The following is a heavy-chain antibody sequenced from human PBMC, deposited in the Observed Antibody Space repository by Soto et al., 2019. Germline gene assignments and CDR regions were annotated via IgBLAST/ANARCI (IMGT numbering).Heavy chain of an antibody. CDR3: ARGELYVYGAFYGMDV. CDR2: ISSSSSTI. CDR1: GFTFSSYS. V-gene: IGHV3-48*02. D-gene: IGHD4-17*01. J-gene: IGHJ6*02. Sequence: GGSLRLSCAASGFTFSSYSMSWVRQAPGKGLEWVSYISSSSSTIYYADSVKGRFTISRDNAKNSLYLQMNSLRDEDTAVYYCARGELYVYGAFYGMDVWGQGTTVTVSS.